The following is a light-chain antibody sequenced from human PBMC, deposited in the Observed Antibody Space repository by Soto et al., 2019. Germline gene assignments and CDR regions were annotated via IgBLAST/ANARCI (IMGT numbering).Light chain of an antibody. J-gene: IGLJ2*01. CDR2: DVN. CDR3: SSYTTRTPLVI. V-gene: IGLV2-14*03. Sequence: QSVLTQPASVSGSPGQSITISCTGTNSDVGAYDYVSWYQHHPGEAPKLVIYDVNIRPSGVSNRFSGSKSGNTASLTISGLQADDEAEYYCSSYTTRTPLVIFGGRTKLTVL. CDR1: NSDVGAYDY.